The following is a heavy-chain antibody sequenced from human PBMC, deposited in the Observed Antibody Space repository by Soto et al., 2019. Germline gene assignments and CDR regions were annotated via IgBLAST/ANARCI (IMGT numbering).Heavy chain of an antibody. CDR3: ATSYGNAWYTY. CDR2: ISGSGGST. Sequence: GGSPRLSWAASGFTFSSYAMSWVRQAPGKGLEWVSAISGSGGSTYYADSVKGRFTISRDNSKNTLYLQMNSLRAEDTAVYYCATSYGNAWYTYWGQGTQVTVSS. CDR1: GFTFSSYA. V-gene: IGHV3-23*01. D-gene: IGHD6-13*01. J-gene: IGHJ4*02.